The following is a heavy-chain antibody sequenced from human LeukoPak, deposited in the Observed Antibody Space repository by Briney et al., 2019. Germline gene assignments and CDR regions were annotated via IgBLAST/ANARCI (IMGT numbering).Heavy chain of an antibody. Sequence: PETLSLTCTVSGTSISSYYWNWIRQPPGKGLEWIGHIYYSGITKSNPSLKSRVTISVNTSRNQTSLKLTSVTAADTAVYYCASGSSGPNPFDYWGQGTLVTVSS. V-gene: IGHV4-59*01. CDR2: IYYSGIT. J-gene: IGHJ4*02. D-gene: IGHD6-6*01. CDR1: GTSISSYY. CDR3: ASGSSGPNPFDY.